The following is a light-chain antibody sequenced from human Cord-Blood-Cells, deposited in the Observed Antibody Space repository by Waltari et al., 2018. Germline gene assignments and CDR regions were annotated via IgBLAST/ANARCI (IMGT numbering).Light chain of an antibody. CDR2: AAS. CDR3: QQYYSYPRT. CDR1: QCIRSY. Sequence: AIRMTQSPSSFSASSGDRVAITSRASQCIRSYLAWYQQKPGKAPKLLIYAASTLQSGVPSRFSGSGSGTDFTLTISCLQSEDFSTYYCQQYYSYPRTFGQGTKVEIK. J-gene: IGKJ1*01. V-gene: IGKV1-8*01.